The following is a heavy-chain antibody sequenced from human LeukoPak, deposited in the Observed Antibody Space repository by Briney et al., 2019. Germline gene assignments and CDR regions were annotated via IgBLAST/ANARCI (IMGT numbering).Heavy chain of an antibody. V-gene: IGHV3-21*06. J-gene: IGHJ3*02. CDR3: ARGRSITLLRGVAMSDGFDI. CDR2: TDTSGRYV. D-gene: IGHD3-10*01. CDR1: GFTFSSYG. Sequence: GGSLRLSCAASGFTFSSYGMNWVRQAPGKGLEWVSFTDTSGRYVYYGDSVKGRFTISRDNAKNLLFLQMNGLRAEDTALYYCARGRSITLLRGVAMSDGFDIWGQGAMVAVSS.